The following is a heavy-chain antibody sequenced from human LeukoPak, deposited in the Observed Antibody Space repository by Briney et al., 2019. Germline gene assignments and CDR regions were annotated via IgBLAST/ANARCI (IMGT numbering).Heavy chain of an antibody. J-gene: IGHJ4*02. D-gene: IGHD3-22*01. Sequence: ASVKVSCKASGYTFTSYGISWVRQAPGQGLEWMGWISAYNGNTNYAQKFQGRVTITADESTSTAYMELSSLRSEDTAVYYCARGWDSSGQIPFFYWGQGTLVTVSS. V-gene: IGHV1-18*01. CDR3: ARGWDSSGQIPFFY. CDR2: ISAYNGNT. CDR1: GYTFTSYG.